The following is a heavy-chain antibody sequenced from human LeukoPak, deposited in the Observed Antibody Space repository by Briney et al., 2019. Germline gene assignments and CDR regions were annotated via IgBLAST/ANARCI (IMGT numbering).Heavy chain of an antibody. Sequence: GGSLRLSCAASGFTFSSYAMHWVRQAPGKGLEYVSAISSNGGSTYYANSVKGRFTISRDNSKNTLYLQMGSLRAEDMAVYYCARAVRIAAREDWFDPWGQETLVTVSS. J-gene: IGHJ5*02. CDR2: ISSNGGST. CDR1: GFTFSSYA. CDR3: ARAVRIAAREDWFDP. V-gene: IGHV3-64*01. D-gene: IGHD6-6*01.